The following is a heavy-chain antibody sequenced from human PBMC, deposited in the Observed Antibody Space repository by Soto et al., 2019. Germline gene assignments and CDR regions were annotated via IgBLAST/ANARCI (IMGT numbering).Heavy chain of an antibody. Sequence: PGGSLRLSCAASGFSFGNYGMHWVRQSPGKGLEWLATISYAGRNSYYAASVKGRFIISRDNSKNTLFLQIDSLRAEDTALYYCAKGLIRVPPGIDTVLDYWGRGTLVTVSS. CDR2: ISYAGRNS. J-gene: IGHJ4*02. V-gene: IGHV3-30*18. D-gene: IGHD1-26*01. CDR1: GFSFGNYG. CDR3: AKGLIRVPPGIDTVLDY.